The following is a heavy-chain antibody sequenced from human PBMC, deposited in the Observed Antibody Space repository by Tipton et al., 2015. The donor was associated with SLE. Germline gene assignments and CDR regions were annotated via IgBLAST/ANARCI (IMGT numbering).Heavy chain of an antibody. CDR2: IYQSGGT. CDR1: GGSISPYY. D-gene: IGHD5-18*01. CDR3: ARAGYIYGSDAFDI. Sequence: TLSLTCSVSGGSISPYYWSWIRQPPGKGLEWIGHIYQSGGTYYNPSLKGRVTISVDTSKNQFSLKLRSVTAADTAVYYCARAGYIYGSDAFDIWGQGTMVTVSS. J-gene: IGHJ3*02. V-gene: IGHV4-59*01.